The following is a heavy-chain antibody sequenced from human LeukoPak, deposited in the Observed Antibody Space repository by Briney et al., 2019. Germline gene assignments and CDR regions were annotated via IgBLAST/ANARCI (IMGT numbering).Heavy chain of an antibody. CDR2: NYYSGST. D-gene: IGHD3/OR15-3a*01. CDR1: GGSISSCY. J-gene: IGHJ4*02. V-gene: IGHV4-59*13. Sequence: KPSEPLSLTCTLSGGSISSCYWSWIRQPPGEGVEGIGYNYYSGSTNYNPSFKSRVTISVDTSKNQFSLKLSSVTAADTAVYYCARSHSVWTSFDYWGQGTLVTVSS. CDR3: ARSHSVWTSFDY.